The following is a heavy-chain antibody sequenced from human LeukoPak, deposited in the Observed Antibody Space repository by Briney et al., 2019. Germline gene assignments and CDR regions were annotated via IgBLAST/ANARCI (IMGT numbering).Heavy chain of an antibody. V-gene: IGHV4-59*01. Sequence: PSETLSLTCTVSGGSISSYYWSWIRQPPGKGLEWIGYIYYSGSTNYNPSLKSRVTISVDTSKNQFSLKLSSVTAADTAVYYCARGSYYYDSSGHWYFDLWGRGTLVTVSS. J-gene: IGHJ2*01. CDR2: IYYSGST. CDR3: ARGSYYYDSSGHWYFDL. CDR1: GGSISSYY. D-gene: IGHD3-22*01.